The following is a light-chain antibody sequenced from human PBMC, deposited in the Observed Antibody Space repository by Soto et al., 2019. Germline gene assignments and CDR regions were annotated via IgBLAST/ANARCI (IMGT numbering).Light chain of an antibody. CDR1: QSVYNNY. V-gene: IGKV3-20*01. CDR2: GAS. CDR3: QQFTFSLWT. J-gene: IGKJ1*01. Sequence: EVVLTQSPGTLSLSPGESATLSCRASQSVYNNYLAWYQQKPGQAPRLLIYGASTRATDIPDRFIASGSGTEFTLTIRRLEPEDFAVYYCQQFTFSLWTFGQGTRVEIK.